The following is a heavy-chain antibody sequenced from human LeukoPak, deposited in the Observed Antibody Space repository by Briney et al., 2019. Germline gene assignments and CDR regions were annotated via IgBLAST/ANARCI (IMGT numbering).Heavy chain of an antibody. CDR1: GASITTGAYY. CDR3: ARVRRSPYYYYGMDV. V-gene: IGHV4-30-2*06. CDR2: IYHGGST. Sequence: SETLSLTCTVSGASITTGAYYWTYIRQSPGKDLEWIGYIYHGGSTYYNPSLKSRVTISIDRPKNQFSLRLTSVTAADTAVYYCARVRRSPYYYYGMDVWGQGTTVTVSS. J-gene: IGHJ6*02. D-gene: IGHD3-10*01.